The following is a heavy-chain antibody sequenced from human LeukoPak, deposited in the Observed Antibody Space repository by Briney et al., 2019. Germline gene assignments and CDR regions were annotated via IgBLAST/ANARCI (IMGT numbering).Heavy chain of an antibody. V-gene: IGHV3-21*01. Sequence: GSLRLSCAASGHTFSSYSMNWVRQAPGKGLEWVSSISSSSSYIYYADSVKGRFIISRDNAKNSLYLQMNSLGAEDTAVYYCARDPYSYGPHFDYWGQGTLVTVSS. J-gene: IGHJ4*02. CDR3: ARDPYSYGPHFDY. CDR1: GHTFSSYS. D-gene: IGHD5-18*01. CDR2: ISSSSSYI.